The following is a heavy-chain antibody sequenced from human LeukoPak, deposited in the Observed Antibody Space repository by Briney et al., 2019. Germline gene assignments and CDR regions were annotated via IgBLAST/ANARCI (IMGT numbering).Heavy chain of an antibody. J-gene: IGHJ1*01. CDR1: GYPFTGYY. CDR2: INPNSGGT. D-gene: IGHD6-6*01. CDR3: AHSINSSSFYFQH. Sequence: ASVKVSCKASGYPFTGYYMHWVRQAPGQGLEWMGWINPNSGGTNYAQKFQGRVTMTRDTSISTAYMELSRLRSDDTAVYYCAHSINSSSFYFQHWGQGTLVTVSS. V-gene: IGHV1-2*02.